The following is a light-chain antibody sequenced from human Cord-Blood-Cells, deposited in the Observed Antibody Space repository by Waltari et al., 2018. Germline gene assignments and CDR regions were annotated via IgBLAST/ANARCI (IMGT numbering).Light chain of an antibody. CDR3: QQYYSTPPT. J-gene: IGKJ1*01. CDR1: PSVLYSSNNKNY. Sequence: DIVMTQSPDSLAVSLGERATINCKSRPSVLYSSNNKNYLAWYQQTPGHPPKLLIYWASTRESGVPDRFSGSGSGTDFTLTISSLQAEDVAVYYCQQYYSTPPTFGQGTKVEIK. V-gene: IGKV4-1*01. CDR2: WAS.